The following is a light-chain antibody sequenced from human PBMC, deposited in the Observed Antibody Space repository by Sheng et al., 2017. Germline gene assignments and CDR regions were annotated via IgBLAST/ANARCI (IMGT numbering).Light chain of an antibody. CDR1: GSNIGAGYD. CDR3: CSYAGTNVRV. CDR2: DNI. J-gene: IGLJ3*02. V-gene: IGLV1-40*01. Sequence: QSVLTQPPSVSGAPGQRVTISCTGSGSNIGAGYDVHWYQQLPGAAPKLLIYDNINRPSGVPDRFSGSKSGTSASLAITGLQAEDEADYYCCSYAGTNVRVFGGGTKLTVL.